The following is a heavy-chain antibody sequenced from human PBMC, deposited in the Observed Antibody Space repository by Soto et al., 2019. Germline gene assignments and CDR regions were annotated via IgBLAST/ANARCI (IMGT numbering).Heavy chain of an antibody. CDR3: SRVGRSCSGTTCYTRADV. D-gene: IGHD2-2*02. CDR2: IYSSGST. CDR1: GGSVSSDTHY. J-gene: IGHJ6*02. Sequence: QVQLQESGPRLVKPSETVSLTCTVSGGSVSSDTHYWSWIRLPPGKRLEWIGFIYSSGSTNYNPSLKSRVTMSGDTSKNQFSPKLRSVIGADTAVYYCSRVGRSCSGTTCYTRADVWGQGTTVSVSS. V-gene: IGHV4-61*01.